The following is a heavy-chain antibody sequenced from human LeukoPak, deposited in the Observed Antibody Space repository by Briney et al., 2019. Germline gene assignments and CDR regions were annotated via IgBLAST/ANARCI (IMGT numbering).Heavy chain of an antibody. J-gene: IGHJ5*02. CDR3: AREGGSGWSDP. CDR1: GDSFSSYF. D-gene: IGHD6-19*01. Sequence: PSETLSLTCTVSGDSFSSYFWNRIRQPAGKGLEYIGRLYPSGSTDYNPSLKSRVTMSVDTSKNQVSLKLSSVTAADTAVYYCAREGGSGWSDPWGPGTLVTVSS. CDR2: LYPSGST. V-gene: IGHV4-4*07.